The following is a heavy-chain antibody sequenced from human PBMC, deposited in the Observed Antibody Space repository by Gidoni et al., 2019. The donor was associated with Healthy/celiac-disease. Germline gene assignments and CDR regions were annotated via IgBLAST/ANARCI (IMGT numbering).Heavy chain of an antibody. D-gene: IGHD3-10*01. CDR3: ARTPITMVQGVPLDNWFDP. Sequence: QVQLVQSGSELKKPGASGKGSCQASGYTFTSYAMNWVRPAPGQGLEWMGWIHTNTVNPTYAQGFTGRFVFSLDTSVSTAYLQISSLKAEDTAVYYCARTPITMVQGVPLDNWFDPWGQGTLVTVSS. J-gene: IGHJ5*02. V-gene: IGHV7-4-1*02. CDR1: GYTFTSYA. CDR2: IHTNTVNP.